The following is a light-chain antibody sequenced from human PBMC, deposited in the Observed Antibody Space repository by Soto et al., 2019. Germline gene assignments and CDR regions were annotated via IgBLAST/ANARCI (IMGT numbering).Light chain of an antibody. CDR3: QQRSNWPLT. CDR1: QSVSSY. CDR2: DAS. J-gene: IGKJ4*01. V-gene: IGKV3-11*01. Sequence: ENVLSQSPATLSVSPGERATLSCRASQSVSSYLAWYQQKPGQAPRLLIYDASNRATGIPARFSGSGSGTDFTLTISSLEPEDFAVYYCQQRSNWPLTFGGGSKGDIK.